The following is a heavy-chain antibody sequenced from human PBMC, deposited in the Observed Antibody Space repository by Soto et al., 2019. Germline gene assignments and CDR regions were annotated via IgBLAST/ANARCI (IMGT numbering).Heavy chain of an antibody. CDR3: ARDYQYSSPTPCFDY. Sequence: ASVKVSCKASGYTFTSYGISWVRQAPGQGLEWMGWISAYNGNTNYAQKLQGRVTMTTDTSTSTAYMELRSLRSDDTAVYYCARDYQYSSPTPCFDYWGQGTLVTVSS. CDR1: GYTFTSYG. CDR2: ISAYNGNT. D-gene: IGHD6-6*01. V-gene: IGHV1-18*01. J-gene: IGHJ4*02.